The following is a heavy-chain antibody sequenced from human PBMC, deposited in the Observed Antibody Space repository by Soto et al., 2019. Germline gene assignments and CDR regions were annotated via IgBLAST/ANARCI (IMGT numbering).Heavy chain of an antibody. Sequence: SETLSLTCNVSGGSISSYYWSWIRQPPGKGLEWIGYINHSGSTNYNPSLKSRVTISVDTSKNQFSLKLSSVTAADTAVYYCARGLTVVVVPAATSWWFDPWGQGTLVTVSS. CDR1: GGSISSYY. CDR3: ARGLTVVVVPAATSWWFDP. V-gene: IGHV4-34*01. D-gene: IGHD2-2*01. CDR2: INHSGST. J-gene: IGHJ5*02.